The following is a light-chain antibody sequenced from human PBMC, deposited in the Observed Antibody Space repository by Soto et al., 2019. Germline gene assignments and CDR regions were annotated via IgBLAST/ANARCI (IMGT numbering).Light chain of an antibody. CDR1: QRISTW. CDR3: QHYDRYSGT. Sequence: DIQMTQAPSTLSASVVDRVTITCQASQRISTWLAWYQQKPGKVPKLLISDASTLDSGVPSRFRGSGFGTEFTLTINSLQPDDFATYYCQHYDRYSGTFGQGTKVDIK. CDR2: DAS. J-gene: IGKJ1*01. V-gene: IGKV1-5*01.